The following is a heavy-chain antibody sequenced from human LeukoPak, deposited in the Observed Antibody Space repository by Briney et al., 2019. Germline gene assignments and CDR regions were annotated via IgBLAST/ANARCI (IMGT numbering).Heavy chain of an antibody. D-gene: IGHD3-10*01. V-gene: IGHV3-7*01. CDR1: GXXFSSYW. CDR2: IKQDGGEK. Sequence: GGSLRLSCAAXGXXFSSYWMSWVRQAPGKGLEWVANIKQDGGEKYYVGSVKGRFTVSRDNAKNSLYLQMNSLRAEDTAVYYCAREWNYYGSGIMDVWGKGTTVTVSS. CDR3: AREWNYYGSGIMDV. J-gene: IGHJ6*04.